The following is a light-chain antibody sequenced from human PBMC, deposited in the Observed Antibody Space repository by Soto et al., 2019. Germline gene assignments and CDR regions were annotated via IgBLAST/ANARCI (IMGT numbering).Light chain of an antibody. V-gene: IGKV3-20*01. CDR2: GAS. J-gene: IGKJ4*01. CDR1: LSVSNSQ. CDR3: QRYGSSPLT. Sequence: VQTHALPTPSLSPAQAATLSRRNSLSVSNSQLAWYQQKPGQAPRLLIYGASGRATGIPDRFSGSGSGTDFTLTIARLEPEDLAVYYCQRYGSSPLTFGGGTKVDIK.